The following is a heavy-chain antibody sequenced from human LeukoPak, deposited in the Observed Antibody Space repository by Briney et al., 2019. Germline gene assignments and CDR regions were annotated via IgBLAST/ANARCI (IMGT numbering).Heavy chain of an antibody. CDR2: IYYSGST. J-gene: IGHJ4*02. D-gene: IGHD6-13*01. CDR1: GGSISSSSYY. CDR3: ATSSWYEYFDY. V-gene: IGHV4-39*07. Sequence: SETLSLTCTVSGGSISSSSYYWGWIRQPPGKGLEWIGSIYYSGSTYYNPSLKSRVTISVDTSKNQFSLKLSSVTAADTAVYYCATSSWYEYFDYWGQGTLVTVSS.